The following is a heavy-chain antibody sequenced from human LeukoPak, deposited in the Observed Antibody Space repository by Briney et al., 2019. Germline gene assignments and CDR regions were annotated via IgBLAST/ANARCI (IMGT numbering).Heavy chain of an antibody. CDR1: GGSISSYY. D-gene: IGHD6-19*01. V-gene: IGHV4-4*07. Sequence: PSETLSLTCTVSGGSISSYYWSWIRQPAGKGLEWIGRIYTSGSTNYNPSPKSRVTMSADTSKNQLSLKLSSVTAADTAVYYCARDRPGGGGWYEDFDYWGQGTLVTVSS. CDR3: ARDRPGGGGWYEDFDY. J-gene: IGHJ4*02. CDR2: IYTSGST.